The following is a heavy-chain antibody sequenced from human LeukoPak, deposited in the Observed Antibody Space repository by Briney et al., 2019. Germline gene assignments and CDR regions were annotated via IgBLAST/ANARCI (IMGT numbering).Heavy chain of an antibody. D-gene: IGHD6-13*01. Sequence: SETLSLTCAVYGGSFSGYYWSWIRQPPGKGLEWIGEINHSGSTNYNPSLKSRVTISVDTSKNQFSLKLTSVTAADTAVYYCARPPGIAAAWFDPWGQGTLVTVSS. CDR2: INHSGST. J-gene: IGHJ5*02. V-gene: IGHV4-34*01. CDR1: GGSFSGYY. CDR3: ARPPGIAAAWFDP.